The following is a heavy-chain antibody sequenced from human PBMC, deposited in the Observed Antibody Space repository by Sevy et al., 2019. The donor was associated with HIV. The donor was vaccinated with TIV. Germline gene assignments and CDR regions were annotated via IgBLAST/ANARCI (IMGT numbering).Heavy chain of an antibody. CDR1: GGSISSYY. D-gene: IGHD3-10*01. J-gene: IGHJ5*02. CDR2: IYYSGST. V-gene: IGHV4-59*01. CDR3: ARGGYYGSGSYYNVPWFDP. Sequence: SETLSLTCTVSGGSISSYYWSWIRQPPGKGLEWIGYIYYSGSTNYNPSLKSRVTISVDTSKNQFSLKLSSVTAADTAVYYCARGGYYGSGSYYNVPWFDPWGQGTRDTVSS.